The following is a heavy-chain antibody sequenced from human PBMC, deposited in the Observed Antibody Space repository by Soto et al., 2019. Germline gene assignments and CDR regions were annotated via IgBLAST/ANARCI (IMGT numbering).Heavy chain of an antibody. D-gene: IGHD3-22*01. J-gene: IGHJ4*02. Sequence: ASVKVSCKASGYTFTGYYMHCVRQAPGQGLEWMGWINPNSGGTNYAQKFQGWVTMTRDTSISTAYMELSRLRSDDTAVYYCARDYDSSGYPRYYFDYWGQGTLVTVSS. CDR3: ARDYDSSGYPRYYFDY. CDR2: INPNSGGT. CDR1: GYTFTGYY. V-gene: IGHV1-2*04.